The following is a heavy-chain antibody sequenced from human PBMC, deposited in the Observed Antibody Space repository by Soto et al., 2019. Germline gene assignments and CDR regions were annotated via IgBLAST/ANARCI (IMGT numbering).Heavy chain of an antibody. CDR1: GFTFSSYW. V-gene: IGHV3-7*03. J-gene: IGHJ4*02. CDR3: ATIVPAAISFDY. Sequence: EVQLVESGGGLVQPGGSLRLSCAAYGFTFSSYWMSWVRQAPGKGLEWVANIKQDGSEKYYVDSVKGRFTISRDNAKNSLYLQMNSLRAEDTAVYYCATIVPAAISFDYWGQGTLVTVSS. D-gene: IGHD2-2*02. CDR2: IKQDGSEK.